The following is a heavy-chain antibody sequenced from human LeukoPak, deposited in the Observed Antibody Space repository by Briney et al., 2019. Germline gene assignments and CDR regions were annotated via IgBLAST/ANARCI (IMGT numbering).Heavy chain of an antibody. J-gene: IGHJ5*02. V-gene: IGHV5-51*01. CDR1: GSSFTSYW. CDR2: IYPGDSDT. CDR3: ARHPIEGATQSWFDP. D-gene: IGHD1-26*01. Sequence: GESLKISCKGSGSSFTSYWIGWVRQMPGKGLEWMGIIYPGDSDTRYSPSFQGQVTISADKSISTAYLQWSSLKASDTAMYYCARHPIEGATQSWFDPWGQGTLVTVSS.